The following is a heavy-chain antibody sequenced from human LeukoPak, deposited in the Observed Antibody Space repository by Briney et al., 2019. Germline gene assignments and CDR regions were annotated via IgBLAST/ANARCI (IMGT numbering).Heavy chain of an antibody. CDR1: GGPISSYY. J-gene: IGHJ5*02. CDR3: ARGCDDGVGFLADWLDP. V-gene: IGHV4-59*12. CDR2: IYYSGST. Sequence: SETLSLTCTVSGGPISSYYWSWIRQPPGKGLEWIGYIYYSGSTNYNPSLKSRVTLSVDKSKNQFSLILTSVTAADTAVYYCARGCDDGVGFLADWLDPWGQGTLVTVSS. D-gene: IGHD2-8*01.